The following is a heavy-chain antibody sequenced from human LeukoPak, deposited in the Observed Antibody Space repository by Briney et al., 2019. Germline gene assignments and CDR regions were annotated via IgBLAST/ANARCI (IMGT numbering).Heavy chain of an antibody. Sequence: PGRSLRLSCAASGFIFSTYAMHWVRQAPGKGLEWVSSISSSSSYIYYADSVKGRFTISRDNAKNSLYLQMNSLRAEDTAVYYCARGSHAYSSSWLTKTDYFQHWGQGTLVTVSS. CDR1: GFIFSTYA. D-gene: IGHD6-13*01. V-gene: IGHV3-21*01. CDR3: ARGSHAYSSSWLTKTDYFQH. J-gene: IGHJ1*01. CDR2: ISSSSSYI.